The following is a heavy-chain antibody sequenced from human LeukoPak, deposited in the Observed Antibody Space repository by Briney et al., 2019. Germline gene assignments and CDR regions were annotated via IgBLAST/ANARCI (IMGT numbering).Heavy chain of an antibody. CDR3: ARTEGDDAFDI. CDR1: GGSISSGSYY. J-gene: IGHJ3*02. V-gene: IGHV4-61*02. D-gene: IGHD3-10*01. Sequence: SETLSLTCNVSGGSISSGSYYWSWIRQPAGKGLEWIGRIYTIGNTNYNPSLKSRVTISIDTSKNHFSLKLNSVTAADTAVYYCARTEGDDAFDIWGHGTMVTVSS. CDR2: IYTIGNT.